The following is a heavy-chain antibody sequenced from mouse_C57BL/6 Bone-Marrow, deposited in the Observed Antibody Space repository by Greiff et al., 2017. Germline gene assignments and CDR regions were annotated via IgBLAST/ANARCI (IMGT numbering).Heavy chain of an antibody. V-gene: IGHV5-6*01. Sequence: EVKVVESGGDLVKPGGSLKLSCAASGFTFSSYGMSWVRQTPDKRLEWVATISSGGSYTYYPDSVKGRFTISRDNAKNTLYLQMSSLKSEDTAMYYCARQGEHGYAMDYWGQGTSVTVSS. CDR2: ISSGGSYT. CDR3: ARQGEHGYAMDY. CDR1: GFTFSSYG. J-gene: IGHJ4*01. D-gene: IGHD2-13*01.